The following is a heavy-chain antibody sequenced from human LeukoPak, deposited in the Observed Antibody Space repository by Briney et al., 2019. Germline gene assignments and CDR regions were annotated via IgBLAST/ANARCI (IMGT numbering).Heavy chain of an antibody. CDR3: AKVPGYGDSSGYYTPHDAFDI. Sequence: GGSLRLSCAASGFTFSSYAMSWVRQAPGKGLEWVSAISGSGGSTYYADSVKGRFTISRDNSKNTLYLQMNSLRAEDTAVYYFAKVPGYGDSSGYYTPHDAFDIWGQGTMVTVSS. CDR2: ISGSGGST. V-gene: IGHV3-23*01. J-gene: IGHJ3*02. D-gene: IGHD3-22*01. CDR1: GFTFSSYA.